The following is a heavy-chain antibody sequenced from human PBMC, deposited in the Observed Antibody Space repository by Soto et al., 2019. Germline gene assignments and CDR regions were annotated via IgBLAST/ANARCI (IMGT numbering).Heavy chain of an antibody. D-gene: IGHD3-3*01. V-gene: IGHV1-18*04. CDR2: ISSYNGQT. CDR3: ARVAPPGATRSPLNYYCMDV. Sequence: GSVNVACKASGYTFSNYVMSSVRQAPGQGLEWMVWISSYNGQTRLIQKFQDIVTLTTDTSTNTTYLELRSLKSDDTALYSCARVAPPGATRSPLNYYCMDVWGQGTTVTVSS. J-gene: IGHJ6*02. CDR1: GYTFSNYV.